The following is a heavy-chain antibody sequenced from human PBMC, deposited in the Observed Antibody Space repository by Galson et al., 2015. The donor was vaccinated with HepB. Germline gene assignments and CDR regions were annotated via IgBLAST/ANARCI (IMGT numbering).Heavy chain of an antibody. CDR3: ARGRHRRLLWGSSYSLGY. V-gene: IGHV4-34*01. D-gene: IGHD2-21*01. CDR1: GWSFSGYY. CDR2: INDSGST. J-gene: IGHJ4*02. Sequence: ETLSLTCAVYGWSFSGYYWSWIRQPPGKGLEWIGEINDSGSTNFNPSLKSRVTMSADTSKNQFSLELRSVTAADTAVYYCARGRHRRLLWGSSYSLGYWGQGTLVTVSS.